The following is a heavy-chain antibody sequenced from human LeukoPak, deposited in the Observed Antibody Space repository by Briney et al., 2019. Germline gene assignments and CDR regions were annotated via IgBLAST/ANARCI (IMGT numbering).Heavy chain of an antibody. CDR3: VRVRAEGHSDI. Sequence: SETLSLTCTVSGGSISNYYWSWIRQPPGKGLEWIGYTSDKGSTSYNPSLKSRVTILVDMSKNQFSLKVNSVTAADTAVYYCVRVRAEGHSDIWGQGTLVTVSP. J-gene: IGHJ3*02. V-gene: IGHV4-59*01. CDR1: GGSISNYY. CDR2: TSDKGST.